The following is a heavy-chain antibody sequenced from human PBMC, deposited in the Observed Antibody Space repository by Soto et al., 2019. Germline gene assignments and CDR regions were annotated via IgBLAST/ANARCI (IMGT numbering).Heavy chain of an antibody. CDR1: GYTFTSYG. Sequence: GASVKVSCEASGYTFTSYGISCVRQAPGQGLEWMGWISAYNGNTNYAQKLQGRVTMTTDTSTSTAYMELRSLRSDDTAVYYCAREKSRMTTVNPFDYWGQGTLVTVSS. CDR3: AREKSRMTTVNPFDY. CDR2: ISAYNGNT. V-gene: IGHV1-18*01. D-gene: IGHD4-4*01. J-gene: IGHJ4*02.